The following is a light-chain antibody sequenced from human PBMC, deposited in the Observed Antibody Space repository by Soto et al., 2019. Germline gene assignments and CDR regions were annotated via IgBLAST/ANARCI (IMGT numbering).Light chain of an antibody. V-gene: IGKV3-15*01. J-gene: IGKJ5*01. Sequence: EIMMTQSPATLSVSPGESATLSCRASQSVRNNLAWYQHKPGQAPRLLIYYASTRATGIPARFSGSGSGTEFTRTISSLQSEDFALSYCQQYNDWPPITFGQGTRLEIK. CDR1: QSVRNN. CDR2: YAS. CDR3: QQYNDWPPIT.